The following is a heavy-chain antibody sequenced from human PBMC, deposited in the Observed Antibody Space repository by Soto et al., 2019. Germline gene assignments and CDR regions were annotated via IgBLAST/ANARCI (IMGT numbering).Heavy chain of an antibody. Sequence: EVQLVESGGGLVKPGGSLRLSCVASGFTFSNAWMNWVRQAPGKGLEWVGRIRSQSDGGTADYAAPVKGRFSFPRDGSGNALVPQMKRQSTEGKAVYYCTTSIFGVVSGPGGQGTLVTVSS. CDR1: GFTFSNAW. CDR2: IRSQSDGGTA. V-gene: IGHV3-15*07. J-gene: IGHJ5*02. CDR3: TTSIFGVVSGP. D-gene: IGHD3-3*01.